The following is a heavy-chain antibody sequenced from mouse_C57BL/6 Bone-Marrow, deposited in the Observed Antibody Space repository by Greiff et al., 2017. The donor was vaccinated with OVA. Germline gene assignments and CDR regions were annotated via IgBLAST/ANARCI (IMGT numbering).Heavy chain of an antibody. J-gene: IGHJ4*01. Sequence: EVQVVESGGGLVKPGGSLKLSCAASGFTFSSYAMSWVRQTPEKRLEWVATISDGGSYTYYPDNVKGRFTISRDNAKNNLYLQMSHLKSEDTAMYYCAREGNYGGYYAMDYWGQGTSVTVSS. D-gene: IGHD2-1*01. CDR2: ISDGGSYT. CDR3: AREGNYGGYYAMDY. V-gene: IGHV5-4*01. CDR1: GFTFSSYA.